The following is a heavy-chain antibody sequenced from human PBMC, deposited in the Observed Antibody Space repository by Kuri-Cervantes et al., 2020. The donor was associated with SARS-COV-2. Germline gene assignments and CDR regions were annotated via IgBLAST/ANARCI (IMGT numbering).Heavy chain of an antibody. Sequence: GESLKISCAASGFTFSSYSMNWVRQAPGKGLEWVSSIRSSRSYIYYADSVKGRFTISRDNAKNSLYPQMNSLRAEDTAVYYCARHVLRFLEWRPSYYYGGMDDWGQGTPVTVSS. CDR2: IRSSRSYI. CDR3: ARHVLRFLEWRPSYYYGGMDD. V-gene: IGHV3-21*04. J-gene: IGHJ6*02. CDR1: GFTFSSYS. D-gene: IGHD3-3*01.